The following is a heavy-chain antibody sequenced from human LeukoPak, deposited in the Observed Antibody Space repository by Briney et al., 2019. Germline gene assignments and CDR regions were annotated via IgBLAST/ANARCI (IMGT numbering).Heavy chain of an antibody. CDR1: GFTFSSYA. CDR2: VSGSGDDT. J-gene: IGHJ4*02. CDR3: ARALPGQLQFDY. D-gene: IGHD6-13*01. Sequence: GGSLRLSCAASGFTFSSYAMSWVRQAPGKGLEWVSTVSGSGDDTYYADSVKGRFTFSRDSSKNTVYLQMNSLGAEDTAIYYCARALPGQLQFDYWGQGTLVTVSS. V-gene: IGHV3-23*01.